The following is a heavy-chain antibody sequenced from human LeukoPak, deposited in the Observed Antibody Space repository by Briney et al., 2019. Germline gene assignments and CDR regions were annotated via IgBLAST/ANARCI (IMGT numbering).Heavy chain of an antibody. D-gene: IGHD6-13*01. CDR1: GGSITTTSTY. V-gene: IGHV4-39*01. Sequence: SETLSLTCTVSGGSITTTSTYWGWIRQPPGKGLEWIGSIYYSGTTYYNPSLKSRVTIFVDTSKNQFSLKLSSVTAADMATYYCARSIAGDGPTHNWFGPWGQGALVTVSS. CDR3: ARSIAGDGPTHNWFGP. J-gene: IGHJ5*02. CDR2: IYYSGTT.